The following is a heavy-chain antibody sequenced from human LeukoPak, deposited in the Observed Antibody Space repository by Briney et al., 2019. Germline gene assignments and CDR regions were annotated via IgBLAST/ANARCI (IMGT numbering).Heavy chain of an antibody. CDR3: AREDGYKGLDY. D-gene: IGHD5-24*01. V-gene: IGHV4-61*02. J-gene: IGHJ4*02. Sequence: SETLSLTCTVSGGSISSGSYYWSWIRQPAGKGLEWIGRIYTSGSTNYNPPLKSRVTISVDTSKNQFSLKLSSVTAADTAVYYCAREDGYKGLDYWGQGTLVTVSS. CDR1: GGSISSGSYY. CDR2: IYTSGST.